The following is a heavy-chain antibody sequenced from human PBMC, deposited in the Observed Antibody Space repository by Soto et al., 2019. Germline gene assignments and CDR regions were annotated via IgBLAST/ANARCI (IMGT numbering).Heavy chain of an antibody. J-gene: IGHJ4*02. CDR2: IYYSGST. Sequence: SETVSLTCAVSGGSISSYYWSWIRQPPGKGLEWIGYIYYSGSTNYNPSLKSRVTISVDTSKNQFSLKLSSVTAADTAVYYCARSDGRYWGQGTLVTVSS. V-gene: IGHV4-59*01. CDR3: ARSDGRY. CDR1: GGSISSYY.